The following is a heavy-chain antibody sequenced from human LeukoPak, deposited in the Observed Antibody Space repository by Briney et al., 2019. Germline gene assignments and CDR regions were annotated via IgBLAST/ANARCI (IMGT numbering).Heavy chain of an antibody. CDR3: ASLDNYDILTGLFGRRRPFDY. CDR1: GGSISSSSYY. Sequence: NPSETLSLTCTVSGGSISSSSYYWGWIRQPPGKGLEWIGSIYYSGSTYYNPSLKSRVTISVDTSKNQFSLKLSSVTAADTAVYYCASLDNYDILTGLFGRRRPFDYWGQGTLVTVSS. CDR2: IYYSGST. D-gene: IGHD3-9*01. V-gene: IGHV4-39*07. J-gene: IGHJ4*02.